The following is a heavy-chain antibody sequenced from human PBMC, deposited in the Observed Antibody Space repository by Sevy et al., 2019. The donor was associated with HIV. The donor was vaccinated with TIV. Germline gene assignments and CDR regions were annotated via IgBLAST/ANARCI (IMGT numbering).Heavy chain of an antibody. V-gene: IGHV1-18*01. CDR1: GYTFNNYG. CDR3: ARAPTGSQGPGQYFQH. Sequence: ASVKVSCKASGYTFNNYGLSWVRQAPGQGLEWMGWISRYNTNYAQNLQGRVTMTTDTSTSTAYMELRSLRSDDTAVYYGARAPTGSQGPGQYFQHWGQGTLVTVSS. D-gene: IGHD1-26*01. CDR2: ISRYNT. J-gene: IGHJ1*01.